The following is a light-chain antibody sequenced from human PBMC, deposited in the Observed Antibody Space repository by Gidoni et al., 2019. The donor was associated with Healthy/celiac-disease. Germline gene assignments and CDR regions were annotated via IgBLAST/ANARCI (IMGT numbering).Light chain of an antibody. CDR2: WAS. Sequence: DIVLTQSPDSLPVSLGERATINCKSSQSVLYSSNNKNYLAWYQQKPGQPPKLLIYWASTRESGVPDRFSGSGSGTDFTLTISSLQAEDVAVYYCQQYYSTPQNTFGQGTKLEIK. J-gene: IGKJ2*01. V-gene: IGKV4-1*01. CDR3: QQYYSTPQNT. CDR1: QSVLYSSNNKNY.